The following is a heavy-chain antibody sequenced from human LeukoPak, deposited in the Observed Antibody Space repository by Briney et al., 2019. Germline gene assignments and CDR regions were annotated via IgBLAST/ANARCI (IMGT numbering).Heavy chain of an antibody. J-gene: IGHJ4*02. CDR3: ARIPIRGAIFGVVINGFDY. CDR2: INHSGST. Sequence: ASETLSLTCAVYGGSFSGYYWSWIRQPPGKGLEWIGEINHSGSTNYNPSLKSRVTISVDTSKNQFSLKLSSVTAADTAVYYCARIPIRGAIFGVVINGFDYWGQGTLVTVSS. V-gene: IGHV4-34*01. D-gene: IGHD3-3*01. CDR1: GGSFSGYY.